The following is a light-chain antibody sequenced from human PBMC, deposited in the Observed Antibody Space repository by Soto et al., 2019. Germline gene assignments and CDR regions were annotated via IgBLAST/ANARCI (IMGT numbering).Light chain of an antibody. J-gene: IGKJ1*01. CDR1: QSLMHSDGNTY. CDR3: MQGTHWPWT. CDR2: EVS. Sequence: DVVMTQSPLSLPVTLGQPDSISCRSSQSLMHSDGNTYLNWFQQRPGQSPRRLIYEVSDRDSGVPDRFSGSGSGTDFTLKISRVEAEDVGVYYCMQGTHWPWTFGQGTEVEIK. V-gene: IGKV2-30*02.